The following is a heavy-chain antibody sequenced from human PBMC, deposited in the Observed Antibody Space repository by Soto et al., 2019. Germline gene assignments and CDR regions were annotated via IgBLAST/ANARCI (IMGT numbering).Heavy chain of an antibody. J-gene: IGHJ4*02. CDR1: GGPLISYA. D-gene: IGHD3-16*01. CDR2: IIPIFGTA. Sequence: SVKVACKASGGPLISYAIVWVRQAPGQGLEWMGGIIPIFGTANYAQKFQGRVTITADKSTSTAYMELSSLRSEDTAVYYCASYVWGSYFPLWGQGTLVTVSS. CDR3: ASYVWGSYFPL. V-gene: IGHV1-69*06.